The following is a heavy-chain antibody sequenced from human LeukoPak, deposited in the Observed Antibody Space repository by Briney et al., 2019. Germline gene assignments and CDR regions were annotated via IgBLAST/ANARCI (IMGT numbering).Heavy chain of an antibody. CDR2: ISYDGSNK. D-gene: IGHD5-12*01. CDR3: ARVNSGYERAGSYYYYYGMDV. J-gene: IGHJ6*02. Sequence: GGSLRLSCAASGFTFSSYGMHWVRQAPGKGLEWVAVISYDGSNKYYADSVKGRFTISRDNSKNTLYLQTNSLRAEDTAVYYCARVNSGYERAGSYYYYYGMDVWGQGTTVTVSS. CDR1: GFTFSSYG. V-gene: IGHV3-30*03.